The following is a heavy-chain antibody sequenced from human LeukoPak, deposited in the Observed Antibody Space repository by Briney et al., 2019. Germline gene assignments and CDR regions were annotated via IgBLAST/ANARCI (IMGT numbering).Heavy chain of an antibody. CDR2: ISWNSGSI. Sequence: GGSLRLSCAASGFTFDDYAMHWVRQAPGKGLEWVSGISWNSGSIGYADSVKGRFTISRDNSKNTLYLQMNSLRAEDTAVYYCAKDRGGYSYGSSGYWGQGTLVTVSS. CDR3: AKDRGGYSYGSSGY. J-gene: IGHJ4*02. D-gene: IGHD5-18*01. CDR1: GFTFDDYA. V-gene: IGHV3-9*01.